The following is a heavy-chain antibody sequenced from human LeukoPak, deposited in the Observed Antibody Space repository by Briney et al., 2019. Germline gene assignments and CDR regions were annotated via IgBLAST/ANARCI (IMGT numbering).Heavy chain of an antibody. Sequence: ASVKVSCKASGYTFTSYAMNWVRQAPGQGLEWMGWINTDTGNPTYAQGFTGRFVFSLDTSVSTAYLQISSLKAEDTADYYCARAHQPLGGLSFPDSWGQGTLVTVSS. J-gene: IGHJ5*01. CDR2: INTDTGNP. D-gene: IGHD3-16*02. V-gene: IGHV7-4-1*02. CDR1: GYTFTSYA. CDR3: ARAHQPLGGLSFPDS.